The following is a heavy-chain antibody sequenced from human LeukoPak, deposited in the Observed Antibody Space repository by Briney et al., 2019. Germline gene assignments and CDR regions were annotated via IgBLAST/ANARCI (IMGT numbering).Heavy chain of an antibody. J-gene: IGHJ5*02. V-gene: IGHV1-18*01. CDR2: ISAYNGNT. CDR3: ARASAAVTYRGGNWFDP. CDR1: GGTFSSYG. D-gene: IGHD1-26*01. Sequence: GSSVKVSCKASGGTFSSYGISWVRQAPGQGLEWMGWISAYNGNTNYAQKLQGRVTMTTDTSTSTDYMELRSLRSDDTAVYYCARASAAVTYRGGNWFDPWGQGTLVTVSS.